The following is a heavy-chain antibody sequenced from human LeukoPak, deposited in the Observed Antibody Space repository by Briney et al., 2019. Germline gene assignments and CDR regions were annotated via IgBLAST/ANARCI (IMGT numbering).Heavy chain of an antibody. CDR1: GFTFSSYS. D-gene: IGHD1-26*01. Sequence: PGGSLRLSCAASGFTFSSYSMNWVRQAPGKGLEWVSSISSSSSYIYYADSVKGRFTISRDNAKNSLYLQMNSLRAEDTAVYYCARRGDPRIVGAPTGDDYWGQGTLVTVSS. CDR3: ARRGDPRIVGAPTGDDY. V-gene: IGHV3-21*01. J-gene: IGHJ4*02. CDR2: ISSSSSYI.